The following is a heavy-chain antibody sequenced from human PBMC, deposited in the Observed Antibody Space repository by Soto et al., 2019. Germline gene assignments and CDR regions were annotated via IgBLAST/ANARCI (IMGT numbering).Heavy chain of an antibody. CDR3: ARQFDFWSGYYPDAFDI. J-gene: IGHJ3*02. V-gene: IGHV5-51*01. CDR2: IYPGDSDT. CDR1: GYSFTSYW. D-gene: IGHD3-3*01. Sequence: GESLKIACKGSGYSFTSYWIGWVRQMPGKGLEWMGIIYPGDSDTRYSPSFQGQVTISADKSISTAYLQRSSLKASDTAMYYCARQFDFWSGYYPDAFDIWGQGTMVTVSS.